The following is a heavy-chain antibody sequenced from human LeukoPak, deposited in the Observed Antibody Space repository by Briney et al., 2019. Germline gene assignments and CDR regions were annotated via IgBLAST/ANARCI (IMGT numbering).Heavy chain of an antibody. V-gene: IGHV1-69*13. D-gene: IGHD1-7*01. CDR2: IIPAFGST. CDR3: ATVKGNYFSS. Sequence: PVKVSCKASGGSFSSSGLSWVRQAPGQGPEWMGGIIPAFGSTDYAQDFQGRLTITADESMNTAYMDLSSLRSEDTAVYYCATVKGNYFSSWGQGTLVTVSS. J-gene: IGHJ4*02. CDR1: GGSFSSSG.